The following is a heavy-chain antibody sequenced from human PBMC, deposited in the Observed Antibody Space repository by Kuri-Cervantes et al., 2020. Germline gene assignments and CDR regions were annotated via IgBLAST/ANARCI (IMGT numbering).Heavy chain of an antibody. J-gene: IGHJ4*02. CDR3: ATPSSSWENYFDY. Sequence: ASVKVSCKASGYTFTGYYMHWVRQAPGQGLEWMGWINPNSGGTNYAQKFQGRVTMTRDTSISTAYMELSRLRSDDTAVYYCATPSSSWENYFDYWGQGTLVTVSS. CDR1: GYTFTGYY. D-gene: IGHD6-13*01. CDR2: INPNSGGT. V-gene: IGHV1-2*02.